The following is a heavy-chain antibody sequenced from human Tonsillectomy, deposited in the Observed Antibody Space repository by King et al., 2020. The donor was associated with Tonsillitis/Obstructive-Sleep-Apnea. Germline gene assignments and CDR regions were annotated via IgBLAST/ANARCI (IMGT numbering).Heavy chain of an antibody. V-gene: IGHV3-23*04. D-gene: IGHD1-7*01. CDR2: ISGSGGST. CDR3: AKGPRVGRTTPYYYYYYYMDV. Sequence: VQLVESGGGLVQPGGSLRLSCAASGFTFSSYAMSWVRQAPGKGLEWVSAISGSGGSTYYADSVKGRFTISRDNSKNTLYLQMNSLRAEDTAVYYCAKGPRVGRTTPYYYYYYYMDVWGKGTTVTVSS. CDR1: GFTFSSYA. J-gene: IGHJ6*03.